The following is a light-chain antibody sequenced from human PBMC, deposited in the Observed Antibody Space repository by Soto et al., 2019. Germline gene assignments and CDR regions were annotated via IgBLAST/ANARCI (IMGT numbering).Light chain of an antibody. CDR2: GAS. CDR1: QSVSSSY. CDR3: QQRSNWSIT. J-gene: IGKJ5*01. Sequence: EIVLTQSPGTLSLSPGEIATLSCSASQSVSSSYLAWYQQKPGQAPRLLIYGASSRATGIPDRFSGSGSGTDFTLTISRLEPEDFAVYYCQQRSNWSITFGQGTRLEIK. V-gene: IGKV3D-20*02.